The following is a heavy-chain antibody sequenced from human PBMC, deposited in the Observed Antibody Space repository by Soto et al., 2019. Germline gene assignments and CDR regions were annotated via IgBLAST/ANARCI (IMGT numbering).Heavy chain of an antibody. D-gene: IGHD2-15*01. Sequence: QVQLVQSGAEVKKPGASVKVSCKASVFSVDTTFCIHWVRRAPGQGLEWMGSINPNSGDPIYAQNFQGRVTMTRDTSISTAYMEVSSLTSDDTAVYYCGSPRSGPSPDVGHWGHGTVVTVSS. V-gene: IGHV1-2*02. J-gene: IGHJ4*01. CDR2: INPNSGDP. CDR1: VFSVDTTFC. CDR3: GSPRSGPSPDVGH.